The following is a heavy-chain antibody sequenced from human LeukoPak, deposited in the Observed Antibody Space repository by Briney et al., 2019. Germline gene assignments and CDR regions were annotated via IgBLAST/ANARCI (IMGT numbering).Heavy chain of an antibody. J-gene: IGHJ5*02. D-gene: IGHD6-13*01. CDR2: INPSGGST. V-gene: IGHV1-46*01. Sequence: ASVKVSCKASGYTYTSYYMHWVRQAPGQGLEWMGIINPSGGSTSYAQKFQGRVTMTRDTSTSTVYMELSSLRSEHTAVYYCARLYSSSEAWFDPWGQGTLVTVSS. CDR1: GYTYTSYY. CDR3: ARLYSSSEAWFDP.